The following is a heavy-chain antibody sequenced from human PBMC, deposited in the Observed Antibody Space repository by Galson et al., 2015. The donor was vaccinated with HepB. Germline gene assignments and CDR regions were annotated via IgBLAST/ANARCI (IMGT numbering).Heavy chain of an antibody. J-gene: IGHJ6*02. V-gene: IGHV5-51*01. D-gene: IGHD6-13*01. CDR1: GYSFTSYW. CDR2: IYPGDSDT. Sequence: QSGAEVKKPGESLKISCTGSGYSFTSYWIGWVRQMPGKGLEWMGIIYPGDSDTRYSPSFQGQVTISADKSISTAYLQWSSLKASDTAMYYCARLDGLGSSWYEGYYCGMDVWGQGTTVTVSS. CDR3: ARLDGLGSSWYEGYYCGMDV.